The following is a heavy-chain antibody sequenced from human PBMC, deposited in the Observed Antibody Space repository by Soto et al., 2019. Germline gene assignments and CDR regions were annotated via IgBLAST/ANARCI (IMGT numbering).Heavy chain of an antibody. J-gene: IGHJ6*03. CDR3: ARSTYYDILTGTAPYYYYMDV. D-gene: IGHD3-9*01. CDR1: GYTLFSHG. V-gene: IGHV1-18*01. Sequence: GGSVKVCCKGSGYTLFSHGFSRVGQAPGQRGEGVGWISAYNGNTNYAQKLQGRVTMTTDTSTSTAYMELRSLRSDDTAVYYCARSTYYDILTGTAPYYYYMDVWGKGTTVTVSS. CDR2: ISAYNGNT.